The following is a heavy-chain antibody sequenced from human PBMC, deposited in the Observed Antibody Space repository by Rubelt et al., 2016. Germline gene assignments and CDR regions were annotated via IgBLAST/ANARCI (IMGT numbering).Heavy chain of an antibody. CDR1: GFPFEDCV. D-gene: IGHD6-19*01. J-gene: IGHJ4*02. V-gene: IGHV3-9*01. CDR3: VRGSSDWTGVDF. CDR2: ISWNSAML. Sequence: PGRSLRLSCASSGFPFEDCVMHWVRQVPGKGLEWVSGISWNSAMLQYADSVKGRFTISRDNAKNTLYLQMNSLRAEDTAVYYCVRGSSDWTGVDFWGQGTLVTVSS.